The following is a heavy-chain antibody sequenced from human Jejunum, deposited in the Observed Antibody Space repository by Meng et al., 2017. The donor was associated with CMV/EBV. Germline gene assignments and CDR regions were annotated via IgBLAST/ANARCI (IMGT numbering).Heavy chain of an antibody. V-gene: IGHV1-2*02. Sequence: CKASGYTFTDNVIHWVRQAPGQGLEWMGWLTPRTGGTFYAQNFQGRVTMTGDTSISTVYMELRRLTSDDTAVYYCARHGNYLDVWGQGTTVTVSS. CDR3: ARHGNYLDV. CDR1: GYTFTDNV. J-gene: IGHJ6*02. CDR2: LTPRTGGT. D-gene: IGHD3-3*01.